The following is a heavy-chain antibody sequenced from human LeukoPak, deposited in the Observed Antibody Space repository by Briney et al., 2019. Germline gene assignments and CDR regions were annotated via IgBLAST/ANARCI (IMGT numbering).Heavy chain of an antibody. CDR3: ARRWGSGTRRFDC. CDR2: IYYSGST. D-gene: IGHD3-10*01. V-gene: IGHV4-39*01. CDR1: GGSISSTTYY. Sequence: PSETLSLTCTVSGGSISSTTYYWDWIRQPPGKGLEWIGGIYYSGSTYYNTSLKSRVTISVDTSRNQFSLQLRSVTAADTAVCYCARRWGSGTRRFDCWGQGILVTVSS. J-gene: IGHJ4*02.